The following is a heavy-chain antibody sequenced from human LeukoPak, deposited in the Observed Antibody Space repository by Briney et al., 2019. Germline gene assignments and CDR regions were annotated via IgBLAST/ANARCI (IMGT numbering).Heavy chain of an antibody. V-gene: IGHV3-11*04. Sequence: GGSLRLSCAASGFTFSDYYMSWIRQAPGKGLEWVSYISSGGSTIYYADSVKGRFTISRDNAKNSLYLQVNSLRAEDTAVYYCARDIYGSGPPVGDTIDYWGQGTLVTVSS. CDR3: ARDIYGSGPPVGDTIDY. CDR2: ISSGGSTI. J-gene: IGHJ4*02. D-gene: IGHD3-10*01. CDR1: GFTFSDYY.